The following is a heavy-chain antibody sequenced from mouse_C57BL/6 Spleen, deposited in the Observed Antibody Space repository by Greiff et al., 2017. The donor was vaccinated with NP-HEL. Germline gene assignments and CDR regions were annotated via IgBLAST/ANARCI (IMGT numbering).Heavy chain of an antibody. D-gene: IGHD2-4*01. J-gene: IGHJ1*03. CDR2: IDPSDSET. Sequence: QVQLQQPGAELVRPGSSVKLSCKASGYTFTSYWMHWVKQRPIQGLEWIGNIDPSDSETHYNQKFKDKATLTVDKSSSTAYMQLSSLTSEDSSVYYCARSDYDGYWYFDVWGTGTTVTVSS. V-gene: IGHV1-52*01. CDR1: GYTFTSYW. CDR3: ARSDYDGYWYFDV.